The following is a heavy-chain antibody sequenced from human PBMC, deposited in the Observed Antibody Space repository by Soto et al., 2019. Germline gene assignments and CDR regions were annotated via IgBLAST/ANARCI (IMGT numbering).Heavy chain of an antibody. D-gene: IGHD5-18*01. V-gene: IGHV3-23*01. J-gene: IGHJ4*02. CDR2: ISGSGGST. CDR3: AKVSNGYSYGTDFDY. CDR1: GFTFSSYA. Sequence: PGGSLRLSCAASGFTFSSYAMSWVRQAPGKGLEWVSAISGSGGSTYYADSVKGRFTISRDNSKNTLYLQMNSLRAEDTAVYYCAKVSNGYSYGTDFDYWGQGTLVTVSS.